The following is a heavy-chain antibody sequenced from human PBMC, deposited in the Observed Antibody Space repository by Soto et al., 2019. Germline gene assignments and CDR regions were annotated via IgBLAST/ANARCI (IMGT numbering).Heavy chain of an antibody. CDR1: GYTFTSYD. Sequence: ASVKVSCKASGYTFTSYDINWVRQATGQGLEWMGWMNPNSGNTGYAQKFQGRVTMTRNTSISTAYMELSSLRSEDTAVYYCARAGYRYGYYSGHYGMDAWGQGTTVTVSS. CDR2: MNPNSGNT. V-gene: IGHV1-8*01. CDR3: ARAGYRYGYYSGHYGMDA. D-gene: IGHD5-18*01. J-gene: IGHJ6*02.